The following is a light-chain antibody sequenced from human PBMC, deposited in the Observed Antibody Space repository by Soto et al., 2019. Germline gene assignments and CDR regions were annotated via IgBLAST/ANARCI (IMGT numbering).Light chain of an antibody. CDR3: QQYGSSRWT. CDR2: GAS. V-gene: IGKV3-20*01. Sequence: EVVLTQSPGTMSVYPGGRATLSCRASQSVTSDSLAWFQQKPGQAPRLLIYGASSRATGIPDRFSGSGSGTDFTLTISRLEPEDFAVYYCQQYGSSRWTFGQG. CDR1: QSVTSDS. J-gene: IGKJ1*01.